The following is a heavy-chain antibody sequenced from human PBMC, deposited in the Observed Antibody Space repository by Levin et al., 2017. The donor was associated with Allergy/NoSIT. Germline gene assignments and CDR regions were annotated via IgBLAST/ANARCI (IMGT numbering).Heavy chain of an antibody. Sequence: PGGSLRLSCAASGFMFSGYGMNWVRQAPGKGLEWISSISCSSSNIYQADSAKGRFTISRDNAKNSLYLQMNSLRAEDTALYYCAILDTVATRAYWGQGTLVTVSS. D-gene: IGHD5-12*01. CDR2: ISCSSSNI. J-gene: IGHJ4*02. V-gene: IGHV3-21*01. CDR1: GFMFSGYG. CDR3: AILDTVATRAY.